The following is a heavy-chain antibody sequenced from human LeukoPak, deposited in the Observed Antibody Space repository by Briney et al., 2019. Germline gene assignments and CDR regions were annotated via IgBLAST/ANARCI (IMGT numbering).Heavy chain of an antibody. V-gene: IGHV5-51*01. CDR2: IYPGGTNT. Sequence: GESLKISCKGSGYSFTSYWIGWVRQMPGKGLEWMGIIYPGGTNTRYSPTCQVHVTISADKSISTAYLQWSSLKASDTAMYYCARSRDSYNRWYFDLWGRGTLVTVSS. CDR1: GYSFTSYW. J-gene: IGHJ2*01. CDR3: ARSRDSYNRWYFDL. D-gene: IGHD5-24*01.